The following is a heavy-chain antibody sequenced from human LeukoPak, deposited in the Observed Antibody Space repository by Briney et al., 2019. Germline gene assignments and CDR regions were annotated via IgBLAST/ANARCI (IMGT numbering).Heavy chain of an antibody. D-gene: IGHD1-26*01. CDR1: GFTFSSYA. J-gene: IGHJ4*02. CDR3: AKGKVNHLGALDF. Sequence: GRSLRLSCAASGFTFSSYAMHWVRQAPGKGLEWVAVISYDGSNKYYADSVMGRFIISRDNSRKTFHLQMDSLRADDTAIYYCAKGKVNHLGALDFWGQGTLVTVSS. CDR2: ISYDGSNK. V-gene: IGHV3-30-3*01.